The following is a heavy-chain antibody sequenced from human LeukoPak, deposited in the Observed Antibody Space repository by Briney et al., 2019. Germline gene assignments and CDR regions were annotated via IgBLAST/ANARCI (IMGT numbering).Heavy chain of an antibody. CDR1: GFTFSSHS. D-gene: IGHD6-13*01. Sequence: GGSLRLYCAASGFTFSSHSMNWVRQAPGKGLEWVSSISSSSSYIYYADSVKGRFTISRDNAKNSLYLQMNSLRAEDTAVYYCARQYSSSWFYFDYWGQGTLVTVSS. V-gene: IGHV3-21*01. CDR2: ISSSSSYI. CDR3: ARQYSSSWFYFDY. J-gene: IGHJ4*02.